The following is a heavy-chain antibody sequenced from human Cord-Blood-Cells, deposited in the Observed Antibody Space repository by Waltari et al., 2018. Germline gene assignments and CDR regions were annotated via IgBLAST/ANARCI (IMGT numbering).Heavy chain of an antibody. CDR1: GFTFSNAW. D-gene: IGHD3-10*01. V-gene: IGHV3-15*01. J-gene: IGHJ4*02. CDR3: TTDLDTMVRGVDY. Sequence: EVQLVESGGGLVKPGGSLRLSCAASGFTFSNAWMSWVRRAPGKGLEWCGRIKSKTDGGTTDYAAPVKGRFTISRDDSKNTLYLQMNSLKTEDTAVYYCTTDLDTMVRGVDYWGQGTLVTVSS. CDR2: IKSKTDGGTT.